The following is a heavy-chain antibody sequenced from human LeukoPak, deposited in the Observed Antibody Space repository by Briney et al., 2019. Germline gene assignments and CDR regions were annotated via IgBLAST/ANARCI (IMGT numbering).Heavy chain of an antibody. Sequence: SETLSLTCSVSGGSITNYHWSWIRPPPGKRLEWIGYIRSGESAMYNPSLESRVTMSVDTPMNHFYLRLNSLTAADTAVYYCARHDSRGGSYDYWGQGTLVTVSS. CDR1: GGSITNYH. CDR3: ARHDSRGGSYDY. J-gene: IGHJ4*02. V-gene: IGHV4-59*08. D-gene: IGHD1-26*01. CDR2: IRSGESA.